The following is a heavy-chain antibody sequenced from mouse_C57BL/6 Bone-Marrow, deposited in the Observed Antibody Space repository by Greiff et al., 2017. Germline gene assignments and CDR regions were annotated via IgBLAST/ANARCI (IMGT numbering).Heavy chain of an antibody. CDR2: INPSSGYT. CDR1: GYTFTSYW. J-gene: IGHJ3*01. Sequence: QVQLQQSGAELAKPGASVKLSCKASGYTFTSYWMHWVKQRPGQGLEWIGYINPSSGYTKYNQKFKDKATLTADTSSSTAYMQLSSLTYEDSAVYYCARGGYVGFAGWGQGTLVTVSA. D-gene: IGHD2-14*01. V-gene: IGHV1-7*01. CDR3: ARGGYVGFAG.